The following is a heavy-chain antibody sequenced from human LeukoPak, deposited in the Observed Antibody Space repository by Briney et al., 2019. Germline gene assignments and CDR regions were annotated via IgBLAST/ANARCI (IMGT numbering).Heavy chain of an antibody. CDR3: AQGAHATVTIDY. V-gene: IGHV3-30*02. J-gene: IGHJ4*02. CDR2: IRYDGSNK. Sequence: PGGSLRLSCAASGFTFSSYGMHWVRQAPGKGLEWVAFIRYDGSNKYYADSVKGRFTISRDNSKNTLYLQMNSLRAEDTAVYYCAQGAHATVTIDYWGQGTLVTVSS. D-gene: IGHD4-11*01. CDR1: GFTFSSYG.